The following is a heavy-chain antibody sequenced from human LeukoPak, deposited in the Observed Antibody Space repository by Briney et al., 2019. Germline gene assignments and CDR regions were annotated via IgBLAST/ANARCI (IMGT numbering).Heavy chain of an antibody. CDR3: AREKGGVVVVAAYDAFDI. CDR2: INPNSGGT. CDR1: GYTFTGYY. J-gene: IGHJ3*02. Sequence: ASVKVSCKASGYTFTGYYMHWVRQAPGQGLEWMGWINPNSGGTNYAQKFQGRVTMTRDTSISTAYMELSRLRSDDTAVYYCAREKGGVVVVAAYDAFDIWGQGTMVTVSS. V-gene: IGHV1-2*02. D-gene: IGHD2-15*01.